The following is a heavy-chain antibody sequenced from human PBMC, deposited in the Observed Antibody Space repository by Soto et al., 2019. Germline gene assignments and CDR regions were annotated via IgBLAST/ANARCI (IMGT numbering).Heavy chain of an antibody. CDR2: ISYDGSNK. CDR3: ARNRTYSSGYRGYYYYGMDV. J-gene: IGHJ6*02. CDR1: GFTFSSYA. V-gene: IGHV3-30-3*01. Sequence: GGSLRLSCAASGFTFSSYAMHWVRQAPGKGLEWVALISYDGSNKYYADSVKGRFTISRDNSKNTLYLQMNSLRAEDTAVYYCARNRTYSSGYRGYYYYGMDVWGQGTTVTVSS. D-gene: IGHD3-22*01.